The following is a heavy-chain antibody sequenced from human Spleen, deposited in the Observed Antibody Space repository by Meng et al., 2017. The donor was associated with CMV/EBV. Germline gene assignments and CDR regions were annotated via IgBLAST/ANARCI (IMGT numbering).Heavy chain of an antibody. CDR3: ARTSSARKAFDF. Sequence: GESLKISCAASGFTFKNYEMNWVRQAPGKGLEWLSFISSSANTIDYADSVRGRFTISRDNAKNLVFLQMNRLRAEDTGLFYCARTSSARKAFDFWGQGTTVTVSS. V-gene: IGHV3-48*03. CDR2: ISSSANTI. CDR1: GFTFKNYE. J-gene: IGHJ3*01.